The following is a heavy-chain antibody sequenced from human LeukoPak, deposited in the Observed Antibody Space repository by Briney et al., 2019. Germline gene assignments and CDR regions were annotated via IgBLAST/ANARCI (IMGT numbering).Heavy chain of an antibody. V-gene: IGHV3-23*01. CDR1: GFTFSNYA. CDR2: ISGSGGST. J-gene: IGHJ6*02. CDR3: ARVSGDYFYYYAMDV. Sequence: GGSLRLSCAASGFTFSNYAMSWVRQAPGKGLEWVSGISGSGGSTYYADSVQGRFTISRDNSKNTLYLLMNGLRAEDTAVYYCARVSGDYFYYYAMDVWGQGTTVTVSS. D-gene: IGHD4-17*01.